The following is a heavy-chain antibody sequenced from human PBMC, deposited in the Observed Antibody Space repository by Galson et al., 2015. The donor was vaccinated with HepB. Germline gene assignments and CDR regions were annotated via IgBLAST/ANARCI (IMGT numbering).Heavy chain of an antibody. CDR1: GLTFSDYG. D-gene: IGHD6-6*01. Sequence: SLRLSCAASGLTFSDYGMHWVRQAPGKGLEWVAVISYDGNNKYYADSVKGRFTISRDNSKNTLYLQMNSLRAEDTAVYYCAKDLDSSSSDGMDVWGQGTTVTVSS. CDR2: ISYDGNNK. V-gene: IGHV3-30*18. J-gene: IGHJ6*02. CDR3: AKDLDSSSSDGMDV.